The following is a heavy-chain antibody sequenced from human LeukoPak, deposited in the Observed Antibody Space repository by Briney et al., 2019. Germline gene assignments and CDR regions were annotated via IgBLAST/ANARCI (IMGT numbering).Heavy chain of an antibody. CDR1: GFPFSSYD. CDR2: IGTAGDT. V-gene: IGHV3-13*01. D-gene: IGHD3-10*01. J-gene: IGHJ2*01. CDR3: ARGVRGTVDFDL. Sequence: GGSLRLSCAASGFPFSSYDMHWVRQATGKGLEWVSAIGTAGDTYYPGSVKGRFTISRENAKNSLYLQMNSLRAGDTAVYYCARGVRGTVDFDLWGRGTLVTVSS.